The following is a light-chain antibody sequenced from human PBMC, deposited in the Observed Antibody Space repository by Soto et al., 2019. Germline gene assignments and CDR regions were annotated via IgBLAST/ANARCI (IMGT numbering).Light chain of an antibody. V-gene: IGLV2-8*01. J-gene: IGLJ3*02. CDR1: SSDIGAYNY. CDR3: NSYAGSNDRWV. Sequence: QSALTQPPSASGSPGQSVTISCTGTSSDIGAYNYVSWYQQHPGKAPKLMIHEVSKRPSGVPDRFSGSKSGNTASLTVSGLQADDQADYNCNSYAGSNDRWVFGGGTKVTVL. CDR2: EVS.